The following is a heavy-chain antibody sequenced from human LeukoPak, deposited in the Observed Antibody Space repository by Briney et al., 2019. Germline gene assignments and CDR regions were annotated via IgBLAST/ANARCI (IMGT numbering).Heavy chain of an antibody. CDR1: GYTFTSYG. Sequence: ASVKVSCKASGYTFTSYGISSVRQAPGQGLEWMGWISAYNGNTNYAQKLQGRVTMTTDTSTSTAYMELRSLRSDDTAVYYCARDYGSGSYYQGDVPFDYWGQGTLVTVSS. D-gene: IGHD3-10*01. CDR2: ISAYNGNT. V-gene: IGHV1-18*01. CDR3: ARDYGSGSYYQGDVPFDY. J-gene: IGHJ4*02.